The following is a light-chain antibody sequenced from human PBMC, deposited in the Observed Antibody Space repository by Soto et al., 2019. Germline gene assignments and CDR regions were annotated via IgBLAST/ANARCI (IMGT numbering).Light chain of an antibody. CDR2: GAS. CDR1: QSVNNF. J-gene: IGKJ5*01. CDR3: QHYGSSPLT. V-gene: IGKV3-20*01. Sequence: EILLTQSPPIVSLSPGERATLSCRASQSVNNFFAWYQQKPGQAPRLLVYGASSRATGIPDRFSGSGSGTDFTLTISRLEPEDFAVYYCQHYGSSPLTFGQGTRLEIK.